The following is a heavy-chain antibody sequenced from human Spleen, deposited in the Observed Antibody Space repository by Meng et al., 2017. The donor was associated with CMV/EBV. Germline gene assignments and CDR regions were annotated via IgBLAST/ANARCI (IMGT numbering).Heavy chain of an antibody. D-gene: IGHD1/OR15-1a*01. CDR2: TREKTSGYST. CDR3: TRPGRTTRYFDY. V-gene: IGHV3-72*01. J-gene: IGHJ4*02. CDR1: GFTFSTYW. Sequence: GGSLRLSCAASGFTFSTYWMHWVRQAPGKGLEWVARTREKTSGYSTEYAASVRGRFTISRDASKNLLYLQMNSLKVEDTAVYYCTRPGRTTRYFDYWGPGILVTVSS.